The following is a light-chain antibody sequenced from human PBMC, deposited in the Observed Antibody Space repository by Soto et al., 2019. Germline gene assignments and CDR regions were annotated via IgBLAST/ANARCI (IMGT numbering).Light chain of an antibody. J-gene: IGKJ4*01. V-gene: IGKV3-15*01. CDR3: QQHNNWPPLT. Sequence: EIVMTQSPATLSVSPGERATLSCRASQSLSSNLAWYQQKPGQAPRLLIYSASTRATGIPARFSGSGSETEFTLTISSLQSEDFAVYYCQQHNNWPPLTFGGGTKVEIK. CDR2: SAS. CDR1: QSLSSN.